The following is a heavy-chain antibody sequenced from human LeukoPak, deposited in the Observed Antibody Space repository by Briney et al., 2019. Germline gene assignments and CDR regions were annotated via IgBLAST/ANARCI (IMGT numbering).Heavy chain of an antibody. CDR2: VYKTGTT. V-gene: IGHV4-59*01. J-gene: IGHJ4*02. D-gene: IGHD2-2*01. CDR3: AREDCSSTSCPKGEFDY. Sequence: SETLSLTCTVSGGSISSYYCNWMRQPPGKGLEWIGYVYKTGTTNYNPSLKSRVTISADTSKNQFSLKLNSVSAADTAVYYCAREDCSSTSCPKGEFDYWGQGTLVTVSS. CDR1: GGSISSYY.